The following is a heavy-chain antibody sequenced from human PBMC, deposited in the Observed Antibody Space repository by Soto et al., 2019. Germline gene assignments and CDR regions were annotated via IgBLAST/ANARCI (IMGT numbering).Heavy chain of an antibody. CDR1: GFSLSVYGVR. D-gene: IGHD3-22*01. CDR2: IHWNDDK. Sequence: XGPTLVSPTQALTLRCSFSGFSLSVYGVRVIWFRQPPGETLEWLALIHWNDDKRYSPYLKSRLTITKDTSKNQVVLTLTNLDPLDTGTYFCAHTKDSSGFLTSWGQGILVTVSS. J-gene: IGHJ5*02. V-gene: IGHV2-5*01. CDR3: AHTKDSSGFLTS.